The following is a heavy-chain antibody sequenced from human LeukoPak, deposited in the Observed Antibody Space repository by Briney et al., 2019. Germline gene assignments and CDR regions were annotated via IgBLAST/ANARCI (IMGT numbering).Heavy chain of an antibody. Sequence: GGSLRLSCAASGFTFSSYSMSWVRQAPGKGLEWVSSISSSSSYIYYADSVKGRFTISRDNAKNSLYLQMNSLRAEDTAVYYCARADYGDRMYYFDYWGQGTLVTVSS. V-gene: IGHV3-21*01. CDR2: ISSSSSYI. CDR1: GFTFSSYS. D-gene: IGHD4-17*01. CDR3: ARADYGDRMYYFDY. J-gene: IGHJ4*02.